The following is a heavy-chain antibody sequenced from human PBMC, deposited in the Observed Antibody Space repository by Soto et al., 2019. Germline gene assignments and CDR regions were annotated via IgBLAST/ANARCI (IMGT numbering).Heavy chain of an antibody. V-gene: IGHV4-30-2*01. CDR1: GGSISSGGYS. Sequence: PSETLSLTCAVSGGSISSGGYSWSWIRQPPGKGLEWIGYIYHSGSTYYNPSLKSRVTISVDTSKNQFSLKLSSVTAADTAVYYCARGWGIAAAGRVFDYWGQGTLVTVSS. CDR2: IYHSGST. CDR3: ARGWGIAAAGRVFDY. D-gene: IGHD6-13*01. J-gene: IGHJ4*02.